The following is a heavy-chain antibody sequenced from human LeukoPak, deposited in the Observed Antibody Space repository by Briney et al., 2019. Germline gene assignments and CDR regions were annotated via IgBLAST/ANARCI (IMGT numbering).Heavy chain of an antibody. CDR2: MNPNSGNT. V-gene: IGHV1-8*01. CDR3: ARGYSSGWYPYYYGMDV. Sequence: ASVKVSCKASGYTFTSYDINWVRQATGQGLEWMGWMNPNSGNTGYAQKFQGRVTMTRNTSISTAYMELSSLRSEDTAVYYCARGYSSGWYPYYYGMDVWGQGTTVTVSS. CDR1: GYTFTSYD. J-gene: IGHJ6*02. D-gene: IGHD6-19*01.